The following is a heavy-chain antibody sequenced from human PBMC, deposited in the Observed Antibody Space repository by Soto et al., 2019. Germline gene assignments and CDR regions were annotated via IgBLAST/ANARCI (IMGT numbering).Heavy chain of an antibody. Sequence: GGSLRLSCAASGFTFSSYWMHWVRQAPGKGLVWVSRINSDGSSTSYADSVKGRFTISRDNAKNTLYLQMNSLRAEDTSVYYCARVVEGDCYNDYWGQGTLVTVSS. CDR3: ARVVEGDCYNDY. D-gene: IGHD2-21*01. CDR1: GFTFSSYW. V-gene: IGHV3-74*01. CDR2: INSDGSST. J-gene: IGHJ4*02.